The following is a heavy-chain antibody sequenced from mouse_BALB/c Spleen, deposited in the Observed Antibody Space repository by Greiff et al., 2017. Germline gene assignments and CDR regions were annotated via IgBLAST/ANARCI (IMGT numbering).Heavy chain of an antibody. J-gene: IGHJ2*02. CDR3: AEQSFTTALLDY. V-gene: IGHV5-17*02. CDR1: GFTFSSFG. CDR2: ISSGSSTI. Sequence: EVMLVESGGGLVQPGGSRKLSCAASGFTFSSFGMHWVRQAPEKGLEWVAYISSGSSTIYYADTVKGRFTISRDNPKNTLFLQMTSLRSEDTAMYYCAEQSFTTALLDYWGQGTSLTVSS. D-gene: IGHD1-2*01.